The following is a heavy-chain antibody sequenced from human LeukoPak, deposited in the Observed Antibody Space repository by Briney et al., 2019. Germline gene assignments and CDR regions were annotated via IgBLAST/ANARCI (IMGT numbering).Heavy chain of an antibody. J-gene: IGHJ4*02. CDR1: GYTFTGYY. CDR2: INPNSGGT. Sequence: ASLKVSCKASGYTFTGYYMHWVRQAPGQGLEWMGWINPNSGGTNYAQKFQGRVTMTRDTSISTAYMELSRLRSDDTAVYYCARAVAGTAPFDYWGQGTLVTVSS. V-gene: IGHV1-2*02. CDR3: ARAVAGTAPFDY. D-gene: IGHD6-19*01.